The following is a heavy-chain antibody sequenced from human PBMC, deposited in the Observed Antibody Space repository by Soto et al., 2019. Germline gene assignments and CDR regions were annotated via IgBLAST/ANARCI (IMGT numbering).Heavy chain of an antibody. J-gene: IGHJ4*02. CDR3: ARGRSIVSPGN. CDR2: FNPNSGGT. V-gene: IGHV1-2*02. Sequence: QVQLVQSGAEVKKPGASVKVSCKASGYTFTGYQMHWVRQAPGQGLEWMGWFNPNSGGTNYAQKFQGRVTMTGDTSISTAYMELNRLTSDDTAVYYCARGRSIVSPGNWGQGTPVSVSS. CDR1: GYTFTGYQ. D-gene: IGHD2-21*01.